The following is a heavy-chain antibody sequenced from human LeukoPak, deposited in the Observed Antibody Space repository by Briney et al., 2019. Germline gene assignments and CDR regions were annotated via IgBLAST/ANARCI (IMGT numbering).Heavy chain of an antibody. J-gene: IGHJ5*02. CDR2: IYYSGST. CDR1: GGSISSGGYY. Sequence: SQTLSLTCTVSGGSISSGGYYWSWLRQHPGTGLEWIGYIYYSGSTYYNPSLKSRVTISVDTSKNQFSLKLSSVTAADTAVYYCARGSALYYYDSSGYYLLWFDPWGQGTLVTVSS. CDR3: ARGSALYYYDSSGYYLLWFDP. D-gene: IGHD3-22*01. V-gene: IGHV4-31*03.